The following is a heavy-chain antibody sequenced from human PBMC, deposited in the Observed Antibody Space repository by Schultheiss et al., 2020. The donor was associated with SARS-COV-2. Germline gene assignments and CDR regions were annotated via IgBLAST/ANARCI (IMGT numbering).Heavy chain of an antibody. J-gene: IGHJ4*02. V-gene: IGHV4-38-2*01. CDR1: GYSISSGYY. CDR3: ASLYCSGGSCYQDTNYFDY. Sequence: SETLSLTCAVSGYSISSGYYWGWIRQPPGKGLEWIGSIYHSGSTYYNPSLKSRVTISVDTSKNQFSLKLSSVTAADTAVYYCASLYCSGGSCYQDTNYFDYWGQGTLVTVSS. CDR2: IYHSGST. D-gene: IGHD2-15*01.